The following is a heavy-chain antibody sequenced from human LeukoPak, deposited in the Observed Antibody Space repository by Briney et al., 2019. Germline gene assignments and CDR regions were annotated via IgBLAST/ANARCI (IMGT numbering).Heavy chain of an antibody. V-gene: IGHV3-7*01. CDR3: AKDRSYSGYEPLDH. J-gene: IGHJ4*02. D-gene: IGHD1-26*01. CDR1: GFTFSSYW. CDR2: IKQDGSEK. Sequence: GGSLRLSCAASGFTFSSYWMTWVRQAPGKGLEWVANIKQDGSEKYYVDSVKGRFTISRDNSKNTLYLQMDSLRVEDTAVYYCAKDRSYSGYEPLDHWGQGTLVSVSS.